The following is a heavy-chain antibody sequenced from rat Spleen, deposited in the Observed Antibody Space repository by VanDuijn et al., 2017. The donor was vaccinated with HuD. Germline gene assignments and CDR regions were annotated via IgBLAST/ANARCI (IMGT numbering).Heavy chain of an antibody. J-gene: IGHJ2*01. Sequence: EVQLVETGGGLVQPGRSLKLSCVASGFTFRNYWMYWVRQAPGKGLEWVSSISSDGHYTYYPDSVKGRFTISRDNAENTVYLQMNSLRSEDTATYYCAVAGYGYWGQGIMVTVSS. CDR1: GFTFRNYW. CDR3: AVAGYGY. D-gene: IGHD4-3*01. CDR2: ISSDGHYT. V-gene: IGHV5-58*01.